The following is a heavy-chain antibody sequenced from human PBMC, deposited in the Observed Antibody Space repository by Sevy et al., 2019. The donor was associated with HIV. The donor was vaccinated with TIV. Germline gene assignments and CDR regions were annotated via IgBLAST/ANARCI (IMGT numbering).Heavy chain of an antibody. Sequence: GGSLRLSCAASGFTFSSYAMHWVRQAPGKGLEWVAVISYDGSNKYYADSVKGRFTISRDNSKNTLYLQMNSLRAEDTAVYYCARERAPYVAVPDYWGQGTLVTVSS. J-gene: IGHJ4*02. CDR3: ARERAPYVAVPDY. D-gene: IGHD6-19*01. CDR1: GFTFSSYA. CDR2: ISYDGSNK. V-gene: IGHV3-30-3*01.